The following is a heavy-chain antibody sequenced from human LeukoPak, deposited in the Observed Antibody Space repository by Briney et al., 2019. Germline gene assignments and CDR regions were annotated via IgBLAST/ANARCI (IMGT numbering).Heavy chain of an antibody. CDR2: MNPNSGNT. CDR1: GYTFTSYD. Sequence: GASVKVSCKASGYTFTSYDINWVRQATGQGLEWMGWMNPNSGNTGYAQKFQGRVTITRNTSISTAYMELSSLTSEDTAVYYCAREERRRESIFGVVIGAQDAFRVWGQWKIGTVSS. J-gene: IGHJ3*01. CDR3: AREERRRESIFGVVIGAQDAFRV. D-gene: IGHD3-3*01. V-gene: IGHV1-8*03.